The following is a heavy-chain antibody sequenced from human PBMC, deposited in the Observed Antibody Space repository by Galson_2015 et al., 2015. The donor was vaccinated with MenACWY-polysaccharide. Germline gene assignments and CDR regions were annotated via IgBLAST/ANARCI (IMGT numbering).Heavy chain of an antibody. CDR3: ARGSYGNGYGMDV. CDR1: GFIFSSYE. J-gene: IGHJ6*02. Sequence: SLRLSCAASGFIFSSYEMNWVRQAPGKGLEWVSHITSSTSAIYYADSVKGRFTISRDNAKNSLYLQMSSLRAEDTAVYYCARGSYGNGYGMDVWGQGTTVPVSS. D-gene: IGHD1-26*01. CDR2: ITSSTSAI. V-gene: IGHV3-48*03.